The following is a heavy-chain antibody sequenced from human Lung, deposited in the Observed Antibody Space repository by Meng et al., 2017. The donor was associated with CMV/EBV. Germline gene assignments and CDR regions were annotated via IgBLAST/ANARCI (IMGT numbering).Heavy chain of an antibody. V-gene: IGHV4-31*11. CDR3: ARDRSSDRFDP. CDR1: GGSISSGGYY. Sequence: CAVSGGSISSGGYYWSWIRQHPGKGLEWIGYIYYSGSTYYNPSLKSRVTISVDTSKNQFSLKLSPVTAADTAVYYCARDRSSDRFDPWGQGTLVTVSS. CDR2: IYYSGST. D-gene: IGHD3-10*01. J-gene: IGHJ5*02.